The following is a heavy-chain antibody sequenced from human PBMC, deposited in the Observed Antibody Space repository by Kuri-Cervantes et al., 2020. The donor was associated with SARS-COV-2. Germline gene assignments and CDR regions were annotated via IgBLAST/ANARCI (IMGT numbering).Heavy chain of an antibody. Sequence: SETLSLTCAVYGGSFSGYYWSWIRQPPGKGLEWIGEINHSGSTNYNPSLKSRVTISVDTSKNQFSLNLSSVTAADTAVYYCATSRGILTGYHDAFYIWGQGTMVTVSS. V-gene: IGHV4-34*01. CDR2: INHSGST. J-gene: IGHJ3*02. D-gene: IGHD3-9*01. CDR3: ATSRGILTGYHDAFYI. CDR1: GGSFSGYY.